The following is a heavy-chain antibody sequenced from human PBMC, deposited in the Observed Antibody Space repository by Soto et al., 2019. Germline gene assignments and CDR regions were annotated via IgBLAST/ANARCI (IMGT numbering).Heavy chain of an antibody. CDR3: AGGGQLDP. CDR1: GFTFSAHS. D-gene: IGHD3-16*01. J-gene: IGHJ5*02. Sequence: GGSLRLSCAASGFTFSAHSMNWVRQAPGRGLEWVSSISSRSTYIFYADSIKGRFTISRDDARNSLYLQMNGLRVEDTAVYYCAGGGQLDPWGQGPLVTVSS. CDR2: ISSRSTYI. V-gene: IGHV3-21*01.